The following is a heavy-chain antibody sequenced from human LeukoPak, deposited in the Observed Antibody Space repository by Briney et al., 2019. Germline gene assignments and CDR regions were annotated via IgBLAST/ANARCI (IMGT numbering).Heavy chain of an antibody. V-gene: IGHV3-21*01. CDR1: GFTFSSYS. CDR3: AKDGGGGDCYFDS. D-gene: IGHD2-21*02. CDR2: ISSSSSYI. J-gene: IGHJ4*02. Sequence: GGSLRLSCAASGFTFSSYSMNWVRQAPGKGLEWVSSISSSSSYIYYADSVKGRFTISRDNSKNTLYLQMNSLRAEDTAVYHCAKDGGGGDCYFDSWGQGTLVTVSS.